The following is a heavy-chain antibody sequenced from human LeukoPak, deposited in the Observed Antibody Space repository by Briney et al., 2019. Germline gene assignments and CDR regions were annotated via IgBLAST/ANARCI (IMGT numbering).Heavy chain of an antibody. Sequence: SGTLSLTCTVSGGSISSGDYYWSWIRQPPGKGLEWIGYIYYSGSTYYNPSLKSRVTISVDTSKNQFSLKLSSVTAADTAVYYCARGYCSSTSCYPANDAFDIWGQGTMVTVSS. CDR2: IYYSGST. CDR3: ARGYCSSTSCYPANDAFDI. CDR1: GGSISSGDYY. J-gene: IGHJ3*02. D-gene: IGHD2-2*01. V-gene: IGHV4-30-4*08.